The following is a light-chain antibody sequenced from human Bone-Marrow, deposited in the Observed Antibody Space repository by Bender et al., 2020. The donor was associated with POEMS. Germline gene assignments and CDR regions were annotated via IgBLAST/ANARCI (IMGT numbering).Light chain of an antibody. Sequence: QSVLTQPPSVSGAPGQRVTISCTGSSSNTGSGYDINWYQHLPGTAPKLLIYGYNNRPSGVPDRFSGSKSGTSASLAITGLQLEDDGDYYCSSYTRSKTWVFGGGTKLTVL. V-gene: IGLV1-40*01. J-gene: IGLJ3*02. CDR1: SSNTGSGYD. CDR2: GYN. CDR3: SSYTRSKTWV.